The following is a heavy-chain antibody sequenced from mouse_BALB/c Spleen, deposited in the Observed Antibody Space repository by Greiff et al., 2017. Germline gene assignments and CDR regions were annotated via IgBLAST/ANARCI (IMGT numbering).Heavy chain of an antibody. J-gene: IGHJ4*01. CDR3: ARDWVTTHYYAMDY. V-gene: IGHV1S81*02. D-gene: IGHD2-2*01. CDR1: GYTFTSYW. Sequence: VQLQQPGAELVKPGASVKLSCKASGYTFTSYWMHWVKQRPGQGLEWIGEINPSNGRTNYNEKFKSKATLTVDKSSSTAYMQLSSLTSEDSAVYYCARDWVTTHYYAMDYWGQGTSVTVSS. CDR2: INPSNGRT.